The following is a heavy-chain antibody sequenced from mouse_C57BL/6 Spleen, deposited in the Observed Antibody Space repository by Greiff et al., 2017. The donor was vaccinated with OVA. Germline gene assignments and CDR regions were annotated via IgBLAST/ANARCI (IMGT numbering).Heavy chain of an antibody. CDR2: IHPNSGRT. Sequence: QVQLQQPGAELVKPGASVKLSCKASGYTFTSYWMHWVKQRPGQGLEWIGMIHPNSGRTNYNEKFKSKATLTVDKSSSTAYMQLSSLTSEDSAVYYCAREKGTSFYFDYWGQGTTLTVSS. CDR3: AREKGTSFYFDY. V-gene: IGHV1-64*01. J-gene: IGHJ2*01. D-gene: IGHD1-2*01. CDR1: GYTFTSYW.